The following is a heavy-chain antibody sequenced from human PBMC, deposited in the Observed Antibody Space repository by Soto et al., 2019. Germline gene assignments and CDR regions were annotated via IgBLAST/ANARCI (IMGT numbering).Heavy chain of an antibody. Sequence: SETLSLTCTVSGGSINSYYWSWIRQPPGKGLEWIGYIYYSGSTNYNPSLKSRVTISVDTSKNQFSLKLNSVTAADTAVYYCARAYGDYVFDYWGQGTLVTVSS. CDR3: ARAYGDYVFDY. D-gene: IGHD4-17*01. CDR2: IYYSGST. J-gene: IGHJ4*02. V-gene: IGHV4-59*01. CDR1: GGSINSYY.